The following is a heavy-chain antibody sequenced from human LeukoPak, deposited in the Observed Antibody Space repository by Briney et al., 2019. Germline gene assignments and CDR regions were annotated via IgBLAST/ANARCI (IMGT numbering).Heavy chain of an antibody. J-gene: IGHJ4*02. Sequence: GRPLRLSCAASGFSFTMYGIHWVRQAPGKGLEWVAVISTDGNNEYYANSVKGRFTISRDNSKNTVYLQMTSLRTEDTAVYYCAKGIELWLTYFDHWGQGTLVTASS. V-gene: IGHV3-30*18. CDR3: AKGIELWLTYFDH. CDR1: GFSFTMYG. CDR2: ISTDGNNE. D-gene: IGHD5-18*01.